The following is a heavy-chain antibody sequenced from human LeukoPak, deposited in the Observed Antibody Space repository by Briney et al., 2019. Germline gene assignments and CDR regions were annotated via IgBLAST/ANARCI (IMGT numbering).Heavy chain of an antibody. CDR1: GYTLTELS. D-gene: IGHD6-25*01. V-gene: IGHV1-24*01. CDR2: FDPEDGET. Sequence: ASVKVSCKVSGYTLTELSMHWVRQAPGKGLEWMGGFDPEDGETIYAQKFQGRVTMTEDTSTDTAYMELSSLRSEDTAVYYCATDRLDQRLRRGAFDIWGQGTMVTVSS. J-gene: IGHJ3*02. CDR3: ATDRLDQRLRRGAFDI.